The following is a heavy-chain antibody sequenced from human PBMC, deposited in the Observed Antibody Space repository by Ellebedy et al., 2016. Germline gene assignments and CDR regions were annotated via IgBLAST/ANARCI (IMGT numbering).Heavy chain of an antibody. V-gene: IGHV3-49*03. Sequence: GGSLRLSXKGVGFSFGDHSVNWFRRAPGKGLEWVGFIGNKGSGGTIEYAASVRGRSSISRDDSKGIASLQVNTLRMEDTAVYYCATEGHCSTGVCSDYFYGLDVWGQGTTVTVSS. CDR3: ATEGHCSTGVCSDYFYGLDV. CDR2: IGNKGSGGTI. J-gene: IGHJ6*02. CDR1: GFSFGDHS. D-gene: IGHD2-8*01.